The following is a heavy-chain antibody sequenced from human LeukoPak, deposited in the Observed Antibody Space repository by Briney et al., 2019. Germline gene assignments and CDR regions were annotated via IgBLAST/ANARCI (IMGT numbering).Heavy chain of an antibody. CDR2: IYHSGST. Sequence: SETLSLTCTVPGGSISSGGYYWSWIRQPPGKGLEWIGYIYHSGSTYYNPSLKSRVTISVDRSKNQFSLKLSSVTAADTAVYYCARVVAIFGVVISEVGFDYWGQGTLVTVSS. D-gene: IGHD3-3*01. V-gene: IGHV4-30-2*01. CDR1: GGSISSGGYY. J-gene: IGHJ4*02. CDR3: ARVVAIFGVVISEVGFDY.